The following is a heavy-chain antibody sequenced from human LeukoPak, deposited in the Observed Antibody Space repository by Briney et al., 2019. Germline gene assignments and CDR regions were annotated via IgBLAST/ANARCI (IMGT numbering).Heavy chain of an antibody. Sequence: PRGFLRLSCAASGFTFSSYSMNWVRQAPGKGLEWVSSISSSSSYIYYADSVKGRFTISRDNAKNSLYLQMNSLRAEDTAVYYCAREDIVVVPAAMPACYFDYWGQGTLVTVSS. CDR3: AREDIVVVPAAMPACYFDY. V-gene: IGHV3-21*01. CDR2: ISSSSSYI. J-gene: IGHJ4*02. CDR1: GFTFSSYS. D-gene: IGHD2-2*01.